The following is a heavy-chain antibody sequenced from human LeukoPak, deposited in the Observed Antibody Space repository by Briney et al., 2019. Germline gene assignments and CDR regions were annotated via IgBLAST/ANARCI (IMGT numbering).Heavy chain of an antibody. J-gene: IGHJ4*02. Sequence: GESLRLSCAASGFTFSSYSMNWVRQAPGKGLEWVSSISSSSSYIYYADSVKGRFTISRDNAKNSLYLQMNSLRAEDTAVYYCARGGFVDTAMVPFDYWGQGTLVTVSS. V-gene: IGHV3-21*01. CDR2: ISSSSSYI. CDR3: ARGGFVDTAMVPFDY. D-gene: IGHD5-18*01. CDR1: GFTFSSYS.